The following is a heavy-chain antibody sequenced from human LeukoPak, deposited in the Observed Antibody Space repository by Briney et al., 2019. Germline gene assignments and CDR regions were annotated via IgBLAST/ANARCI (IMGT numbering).Heavy chain of an antibody. Sequence: PGGSLRLSCAASGFTFSSYWMSWVRQAPGKGLEWVASIKQDGSEKYYVHSVKGRFTISRQNAKNSLFLQMNSLRAEDTAVYYCARHRSGGSQDDAFDIWGQGTMVTVSS. CDR2: IKQDGSEK. V-gene: IGHV3-7*01. CDR3: ARHRSGGSQDDAFDI. CDR1: GFTFSSYW. J-gene: IGHJ3*02. D-gene: IGHD2-15*01.